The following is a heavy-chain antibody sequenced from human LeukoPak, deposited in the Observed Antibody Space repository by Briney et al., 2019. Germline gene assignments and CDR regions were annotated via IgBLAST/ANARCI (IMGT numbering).Heavy chain of an antibody. Sequence: PGGSLRLSCAASGFTFSSYSMNWVRQAPGKGLEWVSYISSSGSTIYYADSVKGRFTISRDNAKNSLYLQMNSLRAEDTAVYYCARERYNWNDGGGDYWGQGTLVTVSS. CDR3: ARERYNWNDGGGDY. CDR2: ISSSGSTI. D-gene: IGHD1-20*01. V-gene: IGHV3-48*04. J-gene: IGHJ4*02. CDR1: GFTFSSYS.